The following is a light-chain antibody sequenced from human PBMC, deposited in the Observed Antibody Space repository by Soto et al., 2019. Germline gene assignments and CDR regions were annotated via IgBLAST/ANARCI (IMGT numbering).Light chain of an antibody. V-gene: IGKV3-11*01. CDR1: QSVTSY. J-gene: IGKJ2*01. CDR3: QQRTNWPPKYT. CDR2: DAS. Sequence: DIVLTQSPATLSLSPGERATLSCRASQSVTSYLAWYQQKPGQVPRLLIYDASNRATGIPDRFSGSGSGTDFTLTISSLEPEDFAVYYCQQRTNWPPKYTFGQGTKLEIK.